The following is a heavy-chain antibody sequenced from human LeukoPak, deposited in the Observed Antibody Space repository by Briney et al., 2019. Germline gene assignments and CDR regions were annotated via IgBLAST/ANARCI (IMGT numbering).Heavy chain of an antibody. CDR2: ISGSATGT. V-gene: IGHV3-23*01. Sequence: PGGSLRLSCAASGFTFSTYAMNWVRQAPGKGLEWVSAISGSATGTYYADSVKGRFTISRDNSKNTLYLQMNSLRAEDTAVYYCAKQAKLHVPGRIYCSSTSCQYFDYWGQGTLVTVSS. CDR1: GFTFSTYA. J-gene: IGHJ4*02. D-gene: IGHD2-2*01. CDR3: AKQAKLHVPGRIYCSSTSCQYFDY.